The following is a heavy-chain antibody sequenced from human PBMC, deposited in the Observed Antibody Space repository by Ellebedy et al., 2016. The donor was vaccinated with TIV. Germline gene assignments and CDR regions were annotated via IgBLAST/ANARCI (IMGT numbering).Heavy chain of an antibody. CDR2: IYYSGST. D-gene: IGHD3-16*01. CDR1: GGSISRDC. V-gene: IGHV4-59*01. J-gene: IGHJ4*02. Sequence: SETLSLXXTVSGGSISRDCWSWIRQSPGKGLEWIGYIYYSGSTNYNPSLKSRVTISVDTSKNQFSLRLSSVTAAVTAVYYCARDWGRAAVLWGQGTLVTVSS. CDR3: ARDWGRAAVL.